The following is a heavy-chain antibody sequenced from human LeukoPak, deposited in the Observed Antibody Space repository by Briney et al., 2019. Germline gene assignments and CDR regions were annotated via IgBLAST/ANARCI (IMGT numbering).Heavy chain of an antibody. J-gene: IGHJ3*02. V-gene: IGHV1-8*03. D-gene: IGHD3-10*01. CDR2: MNPNSGNT. CDR1: GYTFTGYY. CDR3: ARGYYYDAFDI. Sequence: ASVKVSCKASGYTFTGYYMHWVRQATGQGLEWMGWMNPNSGNTGYAQKFQGRVTITRNTSISTAYMELSSLRSEDTAVYYCARGYYYDAFDIWGQGTMVTVSS.